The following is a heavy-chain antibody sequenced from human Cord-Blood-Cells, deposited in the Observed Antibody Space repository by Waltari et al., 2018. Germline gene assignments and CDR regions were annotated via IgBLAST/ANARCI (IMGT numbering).Heavy chain of an antibody. CDR3: ARAGGEAYCGGDCYRGAFDI. D-gene: IGHD2-21*02. Sequence: QVQLVQSGAEVKKPGSSVKVSCKASGGTFSSYAISWVRQAPGQGLEWMGGIIPIFGTANYAQKFQGRVTITADESTGTAYMELSSLRSEDTAVYYCARAGGEAYCGGDCYRGAFDIWGQGTMVTVSS. J-gene: IGHJ3*02. V-gene: IGHV1-69*01. CDR1: GGTFSSYA. CDR2: IIPIFGTA.